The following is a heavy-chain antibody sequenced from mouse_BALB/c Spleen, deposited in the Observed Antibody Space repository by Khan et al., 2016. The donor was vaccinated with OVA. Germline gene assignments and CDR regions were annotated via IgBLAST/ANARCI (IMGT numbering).Heavy chain of an antibody. CDR2: INPRNGYT. CDR1: GYTFTSYT. Sequence: QVQLKESGAELARPGASVKMSYKASGYTFTSYTIHWIKRRPGQGLEWIGYINPRNGYTNYNQKFKDKATLTADKSSTTAYMQLSSLTSDDSAVYNCVRDGAYYRHVGWFSYWGQGTLVTVSA. J-gene: IGHJ3*01. D-gene: IGHD1-1*01. V-gene: IGHV1-4*01. CDR3: VRDGAYYRHVGWFSY.